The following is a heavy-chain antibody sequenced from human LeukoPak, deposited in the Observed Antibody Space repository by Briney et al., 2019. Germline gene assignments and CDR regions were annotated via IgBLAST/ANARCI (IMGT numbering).Heavy chain of an antibody. CDR2: INQDGSKK. CDR1: GFIFSNYW. Sequence: GGSLRLSCADSGFIFSNYWMTWVRQAPGKGLESVASINQDGSKKYYVDSMKGRFTISRDNAKKSLYLQMNSLRAEDTAVYYCARGSRPGYYYMAVWGKAATVTVSS. D-gene: IGHD3-10*01. CDR3: ARGSRPGYYYMAV. J-gene: IGHJ6*03. V-gene: IGHV3-7*01.